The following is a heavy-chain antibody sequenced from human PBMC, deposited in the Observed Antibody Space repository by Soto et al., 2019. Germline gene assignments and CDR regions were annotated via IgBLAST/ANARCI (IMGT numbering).Heavy chain of an antibody. D-gene: IGHD3-10*01. Sequence: PGGSLRLSCAASGFTFSSYAMKWVRQAPGKGLEWVSTISASGYSSYYADSVKGRSTISRDNSKNTLYLQVNSLRAEDTAVYYCVSRITKIGGLTRDYWGQGTLVTVSS. CDR1: GFTFSSYA. CDR2: ISASGYSS. J-gene: IGHJ4*02. V-gene: IGHV3-23*01. CDR3: VSRITKIGGLTRDY.